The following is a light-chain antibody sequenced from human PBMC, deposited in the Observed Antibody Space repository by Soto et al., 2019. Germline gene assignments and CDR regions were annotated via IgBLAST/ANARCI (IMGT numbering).Light chain of an antibody. CDR3: QQYGSAPRT. J-gene: IGKJ4*01. CDR2: CAA. CDR1: QCFXRRY. Sequence: DIGVTNWAGTLSLSPGERATLSCVASQCFXRRYLAWFLQKPGQAPRLPXACAASSATGSPDRLSGSGSGTDFPLTISRLEPEDCAAYYCQQYGSAPRTVGGGTKVEI. V-gene: IGKV3-20*01.